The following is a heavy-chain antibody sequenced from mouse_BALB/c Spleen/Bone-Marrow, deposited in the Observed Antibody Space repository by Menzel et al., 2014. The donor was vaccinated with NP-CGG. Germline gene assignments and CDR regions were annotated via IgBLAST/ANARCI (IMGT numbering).Heavy chain of an antibody. D-gene: IGHD3-2*02. CDR1: GFTFSSYG. J-gene: IGHJ2*01. CDR3: TRRPLQANSYFDC. CDR2: ISSGGSST. Sequence: EVTLVESGGDLVKPGGSLKLSCVASGFTFSSYGMSWVRQTPDKRLEWVATISSGGSSTYYPASVKGRFTISRDNAKSTLYLQMSSLNSEDTAMYYCTRRPLQANSYFDCWGQGTTLTVSS. V-gene: IGHV5-6*02.